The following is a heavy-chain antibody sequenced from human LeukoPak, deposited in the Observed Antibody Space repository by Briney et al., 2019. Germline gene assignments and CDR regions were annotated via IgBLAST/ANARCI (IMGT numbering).Heavy chain of an antibody. CDR3: ARGRPSFFDP. CDR1: GYTFTGYY. J-gene: IGHJ5*02. CDR2: INPNSGGT. Sequence: ASVKVSCKASGYTFTGYYMHWVREAPGQRREWMGWINPNSGGTNYAQKFQGRVTMTRDTSISTAYMELSRLRSDDTAVYYCARGRPSFFDPWGQGTLVTVSS. V-gene: IGHV1-2*02.